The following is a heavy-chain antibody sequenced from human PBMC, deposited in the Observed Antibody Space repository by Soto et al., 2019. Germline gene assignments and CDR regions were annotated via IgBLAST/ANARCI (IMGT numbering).Heavy chain of an antibody. CDR3: ARRQWLLKGYYYGMDV. V-gene: IGHV1-8*01. Sequence: QVQLVQSGAEVKKPGASVKVSCKASGYTFTSYDINWVRQATGQGLEWMGWMNPNSGNTGYAQKFQGRVTMTRNTSISTAYMELSSLRSEDTAVYYCARRQWLLKGYYYGMDVWGQGTTGTVSS. CDR1: GYTFTSYD. J-gene: IGHJ6*02. CDR2: MNPNSGNT. D-gene: IGHD6-19*01.